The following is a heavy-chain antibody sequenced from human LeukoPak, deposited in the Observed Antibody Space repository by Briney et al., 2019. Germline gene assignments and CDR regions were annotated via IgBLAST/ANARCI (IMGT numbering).Heavy chain of an antibody. D-gene: IGHD6-19*01. CDR1: GGTFSSYA. Sequence: RASVKVSCRASGGTFSSYAISWGRQAPWQGLEWMRVIIPIFGTANYAQKFEGIVTITAYESTSTAYMELSSLRSEDTAVYYCARATDLAVAGEYYFDYWGQGTLVTVSS. CDR2: IIPIFGTA. V-gene: IGHV1-69*13. J-gene: IGHJ4*02. CDR3: ARATDLAVAGEYYFDY.